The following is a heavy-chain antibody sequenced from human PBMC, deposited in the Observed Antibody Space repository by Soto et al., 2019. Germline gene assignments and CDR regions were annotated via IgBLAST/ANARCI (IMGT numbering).Heavy chain of an antibody. CDR3: ARGEGGPLYV. J-gene: IGHJ6*04. CDR1: GFTFSHYW. D-gene: IGHD3-16*02. V-gene: IGHV3-74*01. CDR2: INSDGSDT. Sequence: GGSLRLSCAASGFTFSHYWMHWVRQAPGKGLVWVSRINSDGSDTSYADSVKGRFTISRDNAKNTLHLQMNSLRVEDTAVYYCARGEGGPLYVWGKGTTVTVSS.